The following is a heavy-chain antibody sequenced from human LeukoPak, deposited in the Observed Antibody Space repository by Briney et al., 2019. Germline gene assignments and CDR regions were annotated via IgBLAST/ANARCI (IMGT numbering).Heavy chain of an antibody. CDR1: GYTLTELS. Sequence: ASVKVSCKVSGYTLTELSMHWVRQDPGKGLEWIGGFDPEDGETIYAQKFQGRVTMTEDTSTDTAYMELSSLRSEDTAVYYCASYDILTGPRGGYFDYWGQGTLVTVSS. D-gene: IGHD3-9*01. J-gene: IGHJ4*02. V-gene: IGHV1-24*01. CDR3: ASYDILTGPRGGYFDY. CDR2: FDPEDGET.